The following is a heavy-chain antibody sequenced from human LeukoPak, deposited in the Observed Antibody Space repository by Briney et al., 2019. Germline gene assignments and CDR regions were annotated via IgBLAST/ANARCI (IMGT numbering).Heavy chain of an antibody. CDR2: ISTIGTYI. CDR3: VPPPPRSLTFDS. J-gene: IGHJ4*02. V-gene: IGHV3-21*01. Sequence: GGSLRLSCAASGFSFSSYSMLWVRQAPGKGLEWVSSISTIGTYIYYTDSVKGRFTISRDNAKNSLYLQMNSLRAEDTAIYYCVPPPPRSLTFDSWGQGTLVTVSS. CDR1: GFSFSSYS.